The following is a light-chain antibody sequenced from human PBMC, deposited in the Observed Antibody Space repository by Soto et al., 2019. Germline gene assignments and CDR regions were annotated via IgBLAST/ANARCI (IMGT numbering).Light chain of an antibody. CDR3: QQYNNWPPYT. V-gene: IGKV3-15*01. Sequence: ELVLPQSPATLSVPPGERATRSFRASQSVSSILAWNQQTPGQAPRLLIYGSSTRATGIPARFRGSGSGTEFKLTISSLQSEDCAVYYCQQYNNWPPYTCGQGTKLEIK. J-gene: IGKJ2*01. CDR2: GSS. CDR1: QSVSSI.